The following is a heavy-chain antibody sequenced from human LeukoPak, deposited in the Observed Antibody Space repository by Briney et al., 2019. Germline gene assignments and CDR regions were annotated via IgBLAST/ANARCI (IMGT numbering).Heavy chain of an antibody. CDR2: ISAYNGNT. CDR3: VRDRTKYCSSTSCPLDY. V-gene: IGHV1-18*01. D-gene: IGHD2-2*01. Sequence: AASVKVSCKASGYTFTSYGISWVRQAPGQGLEWMGWISAYNGNTNYAQKFQGRVTMTRDTSISTVYMELSRLRSDDTAVYYCVRDRTKYCSSTSCPLDYWGQGTLVTVSS. J-gene: IGHJ4*02. CDR1: GYTFTSYG.